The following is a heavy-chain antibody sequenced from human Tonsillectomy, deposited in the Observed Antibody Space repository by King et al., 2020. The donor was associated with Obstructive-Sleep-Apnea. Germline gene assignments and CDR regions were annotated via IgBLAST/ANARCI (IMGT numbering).Heavy chain of an antibody. CDR2: IKQDGSEK. V-gene: IGHV3-7*01. CDR3: ARDSGSGKWWGVFDY. Sequence: VQLVESGGGLVQPGGSLRLSCAASGFTFSSYWMSWVRQAPGKGLEWVANIKQDGSEKYYVDSVKGRFTISRDNAKNSLYLQMNSLRAEDTAVYYCARDSGSGKWWGVFDYWGQGTLVTVSS. J-gene: IGHJ4*02. D-gene: IGHD3-10*01. CDR1: GFTFSSYW.